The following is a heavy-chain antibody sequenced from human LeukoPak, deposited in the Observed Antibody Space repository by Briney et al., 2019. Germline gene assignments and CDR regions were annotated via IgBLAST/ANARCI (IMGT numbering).Heavy chain of an antibody. V-gene: IGHV3-74*01. CDR1: GFTFSSYW. D-gene: IGHD6-19*01. CDR3: ARGRGTSSGWDHYFDY. CDR2: INSDVSST. Sequence: GGSLRLSCAASGFTFSSYWMHWVRQAPGKGLVWVSRINSDVSSTSYADSVKGRFTISRDNAKNTLYLQMNSLRAEDTAVYYCARGRGTSSGWDHYFDYWGQGTLVTVSS. J-gene: IGHJ4*02.